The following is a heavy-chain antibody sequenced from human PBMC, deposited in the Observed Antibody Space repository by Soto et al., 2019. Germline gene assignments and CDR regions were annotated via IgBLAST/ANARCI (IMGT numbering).Heavy chain of an antibody. D-gene: IGHD6-19*01. J-gene: IGHJ3*02. V-gene: IGHV3-7*03. CDR3: ARPPSSGWPDALAI. CDR1: GFTVSSYW. CDR2: IKQDGSEK. Sequence: EVQLVESGGGLVQPGGSLRLSGAASGFTVSSYWMSWVRQAPGKGLEWVANIKQDGSEKYYVDSVKGRFTISRDNAKNSLYLQMNSLISEDPAFSYCARPPSSGWPDALAIWGQGTMVTVSS.